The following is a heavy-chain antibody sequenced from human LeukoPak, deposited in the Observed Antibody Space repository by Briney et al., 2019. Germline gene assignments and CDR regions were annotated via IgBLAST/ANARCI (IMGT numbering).Heavy chain of an antibody. Sequence: ASVKVSCKASGYTFTDYFLHWVRQAPGQGLEWMGWINPNSGGTNYAQKLQGRVTMTTDTSTSTAYMELRSLRSDDTAVYYCARVDGYPDPFDIWGQGTMVTVSS. CDR1: GYTFTDYF. D-gene: IGHD5-24*01. J-gene: IGHJ3*02. CDR2: INPNSGGT. V-gene: IGHV1-2*02. CDR3: ARVDGYPDPFDI.